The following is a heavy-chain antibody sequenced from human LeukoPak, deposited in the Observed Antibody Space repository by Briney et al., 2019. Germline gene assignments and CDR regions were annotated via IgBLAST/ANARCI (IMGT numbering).Heavy chain of an antibody. J-gene: IGHJ4*02. D-gene: IGHD2-2*01. V-gene: IGHV1-2*02. CDR3: ARGSVTSWFDY. CDR2: IKPRGGGT. Sequence: ASVTVSCKASGYTYTANQXXWXXXAPGQGXXXXEWIKPRGGGTNYGXXFRGRVTMTRDTPTSTAYMELRSLRFDDTAVYYCARGSVTSWFDYWVQGTLVTVSS. CDR1: GYTYTANQ.